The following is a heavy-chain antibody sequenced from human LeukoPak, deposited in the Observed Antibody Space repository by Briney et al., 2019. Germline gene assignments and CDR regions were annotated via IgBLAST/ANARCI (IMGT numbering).Heavy chain of an antibody. CDR1: GFTVSSNY. CDR3: ARDLHYYDSSGYQN. Sequence: GGSLRLSCAASGFTVSSNYMSWVRQAPGKGLEWVSVIYSGGSTYYADSVKGRFTISRDNSKNTLYLQMNSLRAEDTAVYYCARDLHYYDSSGYQNWGQGTLVTVSS. CDR2: IYSGGST. D-gene: IGHD3-22*01. J-gene: IGHJ4*02. V-gene: IGHV3-66*01.